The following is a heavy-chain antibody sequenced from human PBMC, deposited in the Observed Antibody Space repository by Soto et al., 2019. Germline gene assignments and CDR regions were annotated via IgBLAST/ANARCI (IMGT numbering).Heavy chain of an antibody. CDR3: ARTNAFHI. CDR2: IYFSGGT. CDR1: GGSISRDY. Sequence: QLQESGPGLVKASETLSLTCTVSGGSISRDYWSWIRQPPGEGLEWIGYIYFSGGTNYNPSLKSRVTISVDRSTNQLSLRLTSVTAADTAVYYCARTNAFHIWGQGTMVTVS. J-gene: IGHJ3*02. V-gene: IGHV4-59*01.